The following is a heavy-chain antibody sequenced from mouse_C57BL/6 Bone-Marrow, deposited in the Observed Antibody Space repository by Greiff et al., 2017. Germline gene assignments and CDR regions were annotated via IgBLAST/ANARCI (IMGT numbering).Heavy chain of an antibody. Sequence: QVQLQQSGAELVRPGASVTLSCKASGYTFTDYEMHWVKQTPVHGLEWIGAIDPETGGTAYNQKFKGKAILTADKSSSTAYMELSSLTSEDSAVYYCTRATVVATRWYFDVWGTGSTVTVAKRWYFDVWGTGTTVTVSS. D-gene: IGHD1-1*01. J-gene: IGHJ1*03. V-gene: IGHV1-15*01. CDR3: TRATVVATRWYFDVWGTGSTVTVAKRWYFDV. CDR1: GYTFTDYE. CDR2: IDPETGGT.